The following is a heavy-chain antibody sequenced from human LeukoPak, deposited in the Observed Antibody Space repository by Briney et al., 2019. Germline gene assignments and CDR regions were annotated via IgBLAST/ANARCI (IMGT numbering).Heavy chain of an antibody. CDR1: GGSISSYY. J-gene: IGHJ4*02. CDR2: IYTSGST. Sequence: PSETLSLTCTVSGGSISSYYWSWIRQPAGKRLEWIGRIYTSGSTNYNPSLKSRVTMSVDTSKNQFSLKLSSVTAADTAVYYCAGSYSSGWYGTAGYFDYWGQGTLVTVSS. CDR3: AGSYSSGWYGTAGYFDY. D-gene: IGHD6-19*01. V-gene: IGHV4-4*07.